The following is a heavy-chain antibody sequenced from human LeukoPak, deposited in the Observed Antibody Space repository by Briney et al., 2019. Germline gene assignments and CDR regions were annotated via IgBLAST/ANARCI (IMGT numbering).Heavy chain of an antibody. Sequence: GESLKISCKASGYNFSNYRIAWVRQMPGEGLEWMGIIYPGDSDTRYSPSFQGQVTISADKSISTAYLQWSSLKASDTAVYFCANLMSATYYSRFDLWGQGTLVTVSS. D-gene: IGHD3-22*01. V-gene: IGHV5-51*01. CDR2: IYPGDSDT. CDR3: ANLMSATYYSRFDL. J-gene: IGHJ4*02. CDR1: GYNFSNYR.